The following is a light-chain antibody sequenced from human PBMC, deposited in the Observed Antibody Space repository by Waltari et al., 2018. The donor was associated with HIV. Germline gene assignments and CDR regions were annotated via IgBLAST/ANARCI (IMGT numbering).Light chain of an antibody. CDR3: QQYFSPPYT. J-gene: IGKJ2*01. Sequence: DTVMTQSPDSLAVSLGERASKNCKSSQSLLYSSNNKNYLAWYQQKPGQVPKLLIDWASTRESGVPDRFRGSGSGTDFTLTISNLQAEDVAVYFCQQYFSPPYTFGQGTKLEIK. V-gene: IGKV4-1*01. CDR2: WAS. CDR1: QSLLYSSNNKNY.